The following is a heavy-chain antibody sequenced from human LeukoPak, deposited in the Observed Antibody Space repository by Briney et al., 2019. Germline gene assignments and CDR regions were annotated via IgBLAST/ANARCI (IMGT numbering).Heavy chain of an antibody. CDR2: IYYSGST. V-gene: IGHV4-59*01. CDR3: ARVAGTAPLGFDP. D-gene: IGHD3-10*01. Sequence: PSETLSLTCTGSGVSISSYYWSWIRQPPGKGLEWIGYIYYSGSTNYNPSLKSRVTISVDTSKNQFSLKLSSVTAADTAVYYCARVAGTAPLGFDPWGQGTLVTVSS. J-gene: IGHJ5*02. CDR1: GVSISSYY.